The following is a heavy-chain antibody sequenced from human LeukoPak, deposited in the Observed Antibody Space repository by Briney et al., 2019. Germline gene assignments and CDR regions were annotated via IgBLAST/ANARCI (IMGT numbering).Heavy chain of an antibody. J-gene: IGHJ4*02. V-gene: IGHV3-30*02. D-gene: IGHD3-16*02. Sequence: GGSLRLSCAASGFTFSSYGMHWVRQAPGKGLEWVAFIRYDGSNKYYADSVKGRFTISRDNSKNTLYLQMNSLRAEDTAVYYCAKDPESYDYVWGSYRFGNYFDYWGQGTLVTVSS. CDR3: AKDPESYDYVWGSYRFGNYFDY. CDR2: IRYDGSNK. CDR1: GFTFSSYG.